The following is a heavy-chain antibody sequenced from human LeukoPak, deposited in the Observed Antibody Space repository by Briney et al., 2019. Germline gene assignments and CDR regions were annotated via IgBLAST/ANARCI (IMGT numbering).Heavy chain of an antibody. CDR1: GLIVSSTY. CDR3: VGEGGYCSGDTCFKWFDT. D-gene: IGHD2-15*01. Sequence: GGSLTLSCAASGLIVSSTYMNWVRQAPGKGLEWVSVTYNGGSTYYADSVTGRFSISRDNSKNTLNLQMNSLTVEDTAVYYCVGEGGYCSGDTCFKWFDTWGQGILVTVSS. CDR2: TYNGGST. J-gene: IGHJ5*02. V-gene: IGHV3-53*01.